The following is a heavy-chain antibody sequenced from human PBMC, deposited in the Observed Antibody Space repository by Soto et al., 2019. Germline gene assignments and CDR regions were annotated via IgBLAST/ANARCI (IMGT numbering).Heavy chain of an antibody. CDR3: ARESDDILTGYHDWFDP. D-gene: IGHD3-9*01. J-gene: IGHJ5*02. CDR2: IYYSGST. Sequence: QVQLQESGPGLVKPSQTLSLTCTVSGGSISSGGYYWSWIRQHPGKGLEWIGYIYYSGSTYYNPSLKSRVTLSVDTSKNQFSLKLSSVTAADTAVYYCARESDDILTGYHDWFDPWGQGTLVTVSS. CDR1: GGSISSGGYY. V-gene: IGHV4-31*03.